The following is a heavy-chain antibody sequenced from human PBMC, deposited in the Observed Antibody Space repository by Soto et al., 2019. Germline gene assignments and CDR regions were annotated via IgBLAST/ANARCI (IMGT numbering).Heavy chain of an antibody. J-gene: IGHJ4*02. CDR3: ARLSRGLAVAGTGGYYFDY. CDR2: IYYSGST. D-gene: IGHD6-19*01. V-gene: IGHV4-39*01. CDR1: GGSISSSSYY. Sequence: QLKLQESGPGLVKPSETLSLTCTVSGGSISSSSYYWGLIRQPPGKGLERIGGIYYSGSTYYNPSLKSRVTIYVDTSKNQFSLKLSSVTAADTAVYYCARLSRGLAVAGTGGYYFDYWGQGTLVPVSS.